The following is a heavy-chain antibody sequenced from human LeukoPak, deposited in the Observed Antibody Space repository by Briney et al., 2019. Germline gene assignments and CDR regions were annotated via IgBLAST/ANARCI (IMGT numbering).Heavy chain of an antibody. Sequence: QSGGSLRLSCTTPGFTFYFYAMHWVRQAPGKGLEWVAVMSYDGRYRYYADSAKGRFTISRDNSKRTLYLEMSSLRPEDTALYYCARSELYYGSESYYHLDYWGHGTLVTVSS. CDR2: MSYDGRYR. V-gene: IGHV3-30*03. D-gene: IGHD3-10*01. CDR3: ARSELYYGSESYYHLDY. J-gene: IGHJ4*01. CDR1: GFTFYFYA.